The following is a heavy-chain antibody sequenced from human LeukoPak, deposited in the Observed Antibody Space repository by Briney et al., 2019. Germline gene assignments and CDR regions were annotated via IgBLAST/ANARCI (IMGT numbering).Heavy chain of an antibody. Sequence: SETLSLTCAVYIESFSGYHWNWIRQTPGKGLEWIGHIYKSGNPNYNPSLKSRVTISLDTSKNQFSLKLTSVTAADTAVYYCARDPGVAAAGNWFDPWGPGILVTASS. CDR1: IESFSGYH. CDR3: ARDPGVAAAGNWFDP. D-gene: IGHD6-13*01. J-gene: IGHJ5*02. CDR2: IYKSGNP. V-gene: IGHV4-34*01.